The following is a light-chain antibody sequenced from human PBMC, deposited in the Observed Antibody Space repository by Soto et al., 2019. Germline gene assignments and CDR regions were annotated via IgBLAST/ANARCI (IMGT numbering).Light chain of an antibody. Sequence: QSALTQPRSVSASPGQSVAISCTGTSSDVGGYNYVSWYQQHPGKAPKLMIYDVSKRPSGVPDRFSGSKSGNTASLTISGLQAEDEADYYSCSYAGSPYVFGTGTKLTVL. J-gene: IGLJ1*01. V-gene: IGLV2-11*01. CDR1: SSDVGGYNY. CDR3: CSYAGSPYV. CDR2: DVS.